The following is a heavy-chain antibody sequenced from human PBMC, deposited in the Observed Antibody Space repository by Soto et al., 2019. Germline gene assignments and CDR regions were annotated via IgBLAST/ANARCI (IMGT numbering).Heavy chain of an antibody. CDR3: AGSDFWSGYSDYYYYMDV. CDR2: IIPILGIA. V-gene: IGHV1-69*02. J-gene: IGHJ6*03. D-gene: IGHD3-3*01. Sequence: SVKVSCKASGGTFSSYTISWVRQAPGQGLEWMGRIIPILGIANYAQKFQGRVTITADKSTSTAYMELSSLRSEDTAVYYCAGSDFWSGYSDYYYYMDVWGKGTTVTVSS. CDR1: GGTFSSYT.